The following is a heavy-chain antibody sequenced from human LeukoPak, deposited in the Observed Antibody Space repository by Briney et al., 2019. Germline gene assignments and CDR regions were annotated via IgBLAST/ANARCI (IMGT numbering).Heavy chain of an antibody. Sequence: ASVKVSCKASGYTFTDYYMHWVRQAPGQGFEWMGWINPDNGGTNYAQKFQGRVTVTRDTSISTAYMELSSLRSENTAVYYCARMDGGIVVVPAAHTNAFDIWGQGTMVTVSS. J-gene: IGHJ3*02. D-gene: IGHD2-2*01. CDR3: ARMDGGIVVVPAAHTNAFDI. V-gene: IGHV1-2*02. CDR1: GYTFTDYY. CDR2: INPDNGGT.